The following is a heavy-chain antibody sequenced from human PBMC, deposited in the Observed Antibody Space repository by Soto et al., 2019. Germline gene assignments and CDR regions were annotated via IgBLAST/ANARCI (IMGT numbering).Heavy chain of an antibody. CDR1: GFTFSSYS. CDR3: ARDPTQYCSSSSCFHRLDY. J-gene: IGHJ4*02. CDR2: ISSSSSYI. V-gene: IGHV3-21*01. D-gene: IGHD2-2*01. Sequence: EVQLVESGGGLVKPGGSLRLSCAASGFTFSSYSMNWVRQAPGKGLEWVSSISSSSSYICYADSVKGRFTISRDNAKNSLYLQMNSLRAEDTAVYYCARDPTQYCSSSSCFHRLDYWGQGTLVTVSS.